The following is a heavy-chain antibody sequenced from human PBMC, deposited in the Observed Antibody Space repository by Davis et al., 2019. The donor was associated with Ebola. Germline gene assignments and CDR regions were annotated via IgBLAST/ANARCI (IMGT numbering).Heavy chain of an antibody. CDR2: ISGSGGST. D-gene: IGHD6-19*01. Sequence: GESLKISCTDSVITFSSYAMTWVRQAPGKGLEWVSVISGSGGSTYYADSVKGRFTISRDNAKNSLYLQMNSLRAEDTAVYYCARDKFRAVAGPTLDAFDIWGQGTMVTVSS. V-gene: IGHV3-23*01. J-gene: IGHJ3*02. CDR3: ARDKFRAVAGPTLDAFDI. CDR1: VITFSSYA.